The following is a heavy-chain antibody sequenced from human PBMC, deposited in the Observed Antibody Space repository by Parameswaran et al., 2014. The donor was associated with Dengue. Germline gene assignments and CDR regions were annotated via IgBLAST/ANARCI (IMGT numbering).Heavy chain of an antibody. D-gene: IGHD3-10*01. Sequence: WIRQPPGKGLEWIGTVYNSGSTFYNPSLESRATISIDTSKNQFSLTLRSVTAADTAVYFCAREAGSNIRSGTSYYGMDVWGLGTTVTVSS. J-gene: IGHJ6*02. CDR2: VYNSGST. CDR3: AREAGSNIRSGTSYYGMDV. V-gene: IGHV4-39*07.